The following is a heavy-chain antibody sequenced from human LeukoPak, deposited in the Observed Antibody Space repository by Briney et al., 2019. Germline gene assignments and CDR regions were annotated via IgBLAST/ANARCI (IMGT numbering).Heavy chain of an antibody. CDR2: IYYSGST. Sequence: SETLSLTCTVSGGSISSHYWSWIRQPPGKGLEWMGYIYYSGSTKFNPSLKSRVTISVDTSKNQFSLKLSSVTAADTAVYYCARGGGVTYYDSTGYLWYFDYWGQGTLVTVSS. V-gene: IGHV4-59*11. J-gene: IGHJ4*02. D-gene: IGHD3-22*01. CDR1: GGSISSHY. CDR3: ARGGGVTYYDSTGYLWYFDY.